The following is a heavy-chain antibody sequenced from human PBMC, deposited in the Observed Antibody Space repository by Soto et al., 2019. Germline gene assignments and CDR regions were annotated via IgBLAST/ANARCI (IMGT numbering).Heavy chain of an antibody. D-gene: IGHD3-16*01. J-gene: IGHJ4*02. CDR2: ITGSGSDT. V-gene: IGHV3-23*01. Sequence: EVQLLESGGGLVQPGGSLRLSCAASGFTFNNYAMGWVRQAPGKGLEWVSGITGSGSDTYYLDSVKGRFTISRDNSKNTLFLQVNSLRAEDTAIYYGAKVGSNAWSRHYYFDYWGQGTLVTVSS. CDR1: GFTFNNYA. CDR3: AKVGSNAWSRHYYFDY.